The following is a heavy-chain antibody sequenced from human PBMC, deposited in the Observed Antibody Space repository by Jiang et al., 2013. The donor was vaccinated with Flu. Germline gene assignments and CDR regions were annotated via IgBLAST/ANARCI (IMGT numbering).Heavy chain of an antibody. V-gene: IGHV1-46*01. J-gene: IGHJ4*02. CDR3: ARDKSGGVGAKGPKFDY. CDR2: INPSGGST. D-gene: IGHD1-26*01. CDR1: GYTFTSYY. Sequence: SGAEVKRPGASVKVSCKASGYTFTSYYMHWVRQAPGQGLEWMGIINPSGGSTSYAQKFQGRVTMTRDTSTSTVYMELSSLRSEDTAVYYCARDKSGGVGAKGPKFDYWGQGTLVTVSS.